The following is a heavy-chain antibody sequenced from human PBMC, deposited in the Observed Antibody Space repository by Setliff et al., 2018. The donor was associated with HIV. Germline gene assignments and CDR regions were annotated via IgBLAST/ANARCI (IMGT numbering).Heavy chain of an antibody. CDR2: RSTSGST. Sequence: ASETLSLTCTVSGDSISSYFWSWIRQSPGKGLEWIGLRSTSGSTNYNPSLKSRVTISVDTSKNQFSLKLRSVTAADTAVYYCARETYYYDNPQYYYYYMDVWGKGTTVTVSS. CDR1: GDSISSYF. V-gene: IGHV4-4*09. CDR3: ARETYYYDNPQYYYYYMDV. J-gene: IGHJ6*03. D-gene: IGHD3-22*01.